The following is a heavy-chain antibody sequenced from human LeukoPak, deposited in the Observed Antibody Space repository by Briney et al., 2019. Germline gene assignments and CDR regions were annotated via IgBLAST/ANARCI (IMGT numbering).Heavy chain of an antibody. J-gene: IGHJ4*02. V-gene: IGHV4-34*01. Sequence: SETLSLTCAVYGGSFSGYYWSWIRQPPGKGLEWMGEINHSGSTNYNPSLKSRVTISVDTSKNQFSLKLSSVTAADTAVYYCARGSHYDSSGYYYVDYWGQGTLVTVSS. CDR1: GGSFSGYY. CDR2: INHSGST. CDR3: ARGSHYDSSGYYYVDY. D-gene: IGHD3-22*01.